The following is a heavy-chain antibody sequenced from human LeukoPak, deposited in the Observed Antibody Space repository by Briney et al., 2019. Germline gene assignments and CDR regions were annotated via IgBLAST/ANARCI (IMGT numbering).Heavy chain of an antibody. CDR1: GYTLTELS. V-gene: IGHV1-24*01. J-gene: IGHJ4*02. D-gene: IGHD2-2*02. Sequence: ASVKVSCKVSGYTLTELSMHWVRQAPGKGLEWMGGFDPEDGETIYAQKFQGRVTMTEDTSTDTAYMELSSLRSEDTAVYYCATDLGGYCSSTSCYTTYWGQGTLVTVSS. CDR3: ATDLGGYCSSTSCYTTY. CDR2: FDPEDGET.